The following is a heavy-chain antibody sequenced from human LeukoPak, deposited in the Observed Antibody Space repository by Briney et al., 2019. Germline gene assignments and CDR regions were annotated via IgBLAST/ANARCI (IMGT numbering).Heavy chain of an antibody. CDR2: ISGSGGST. J-gene: IGHJ4*02. V-gene: IGHV3-23*01. CDR3: AKDYGVMVRGVMTDY. D-gene: IGHD3-10*01. Sequence: GGSLRLSCAASGFTFSSYEMSWVRQAPGKGLEWVSAISGSGGSTYYADSVKGRFTISRDNSKNTLYLQMNSLRAEDTAVYYCAKDYGVMVRGVMTDYWGQGTLVTVSS. CDR1: GFTFSSYE.